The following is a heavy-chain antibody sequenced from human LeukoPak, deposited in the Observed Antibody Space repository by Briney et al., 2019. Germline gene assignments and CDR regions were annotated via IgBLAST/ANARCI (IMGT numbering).Heavy chain of an antibody. CDR1: GFYFNIYS. V-gene: IGHV3-48*04. Sequence: PGGSLRLSCAASGFYFNIYSMHWVRQAPGKGLEWVSYISSTSRTIYYADSVKGRFTVSRDNDKNSLYLQMNSLRAEDTAVYYCAKVDEVVVVAATLLDYWGQGTLVTVSS. CDR2: ISSTSRTI. J-gene: IGHJ4*02. CDR3: AKVDEVVVVAATLLDY. D-gene: IGHD2-15*01.